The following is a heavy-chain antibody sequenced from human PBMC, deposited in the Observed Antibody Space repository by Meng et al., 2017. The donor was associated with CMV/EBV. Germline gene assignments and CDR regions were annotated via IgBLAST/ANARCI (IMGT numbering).Heavy chain of an antibody. V-gene: IGHV1-18*01. CDR3: ARGVPLGIIYSFDY. CDR1: GYTFTGYG. Sequence: QVSLVQSGVEAKKPGASGKVSCQASGYTFTGYGISWVRQAPGQGLEWMGWISVYNGHTNFAQNLQGRVTMTTDTSTSTAYVELRSLRSDDTAIYYCARGVPLGIIYSFDYWGQGTLVTVSS. D-gene: IGHD2-21*01. J-gene: IGHJ4*01. CDR2: ISVYNGHT.